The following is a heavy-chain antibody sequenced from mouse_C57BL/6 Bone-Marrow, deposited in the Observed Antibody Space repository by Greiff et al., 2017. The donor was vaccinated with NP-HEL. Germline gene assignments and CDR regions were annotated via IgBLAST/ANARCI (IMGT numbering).Heavy chain of an antibody. J-gene: IGHJ2*01. CDR1: GYTFTDHT. Sequence: VQLHQSDAELVKPGASVKISCKVSGYTFTDHTIHWMKQRPEQGLEWIGYIYPRDGSTKYNEKFKGKATLTADKSASTAYMQLNSLASEGYVGCICARTLRLAGDYWGQGTTLTVSS. CDR2: IYPRDGST. V-gene: IGHV1-78*01. CDR3: ARTLRLAGDY. D-gene: IGHD1-1*01.